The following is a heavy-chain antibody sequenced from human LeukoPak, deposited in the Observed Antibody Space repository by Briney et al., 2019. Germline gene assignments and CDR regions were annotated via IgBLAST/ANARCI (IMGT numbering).Heavy chain of an antibody. Sequence: GGSLRLSCAASGFTVSSNYMSWVRQAPGKGLEWVSAISGDGTRTYYADSVKGRFTISRDNSKNTLYLEMSSLRVEETAIYYCAKWPEGAMDYFDYWGQGTLVTVSS. D-gene: IGHD3-16*01. CDR2: ISGDGTRT. J-gene: IGHJ4*02. CDR1: GFTVSSNY. CDR3: AKWPEGAMDYFDY. V-gene: IGHV3-23*01.